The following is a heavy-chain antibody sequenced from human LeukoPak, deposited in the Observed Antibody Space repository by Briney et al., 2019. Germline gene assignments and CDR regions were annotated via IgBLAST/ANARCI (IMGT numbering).Heavy chain of an antibody. CDR3: ARVPPIYGDYYYYGMDV. CDR2: IIPIFGTA. D-gene: IGHD4-17*01. Sequence: ASVKVSCKASGGTFGSYAISWVRQAPGQGLEWMGGIIPIFGTANYAQKFQGRVTITADKSTSTAYMELSSLRSEDTAVYYCARVPPIYGDYYYYGMDVWGKGTTVTVSS. V-gene: IGHV1-69*06. J-gene: IGHJ6*04. CDR1: GGTFGSYA.